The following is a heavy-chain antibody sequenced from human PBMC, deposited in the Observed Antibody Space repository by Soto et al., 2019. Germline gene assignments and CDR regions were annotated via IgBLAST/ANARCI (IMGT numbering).Heavy chain of an antibody. CDR1: GYTFTRYA. J-gene: IGHJ5*02. CDR3: ARGYGGPIGWFDP. V-gene: IGHV1-3*01. Sequence: QVQLVQSGAEVKKPGASVKVSCKASGYTFTRYAMHWVRQAPGQRLEWMGWINAGNGNTKYSQKFQGRVTITRDTSASTAYMELSSLRSEDTAVYYCARGYGGPIGWFDPWGQGTLVTVSS. D-gene: IGHD3-16*01. CDR2: INAGNGNT.